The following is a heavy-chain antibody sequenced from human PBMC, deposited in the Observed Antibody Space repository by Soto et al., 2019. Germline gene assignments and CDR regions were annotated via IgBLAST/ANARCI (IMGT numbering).Heavy chain of an antibody. D-gene: IGHD3-10*01. J-gene: IGHJ6*02. V-gene: IGHV3-74*01. Sequence: PGGSLRLSCAASGFTFSSYWMHWVRQAPGKGLVWVSRINSDGSSTSYADSVKGRFTISRDNAKNTLYLQMNSLRAEDTAVYYCARDLALWFGEQKEDAYYYYGMDVWGQGTTVTVSS. CDR1: GFTFSSYW. CDR3: ARDLALWFGEQKEDAYYYYGMDV. CDR2: INSDGSST.